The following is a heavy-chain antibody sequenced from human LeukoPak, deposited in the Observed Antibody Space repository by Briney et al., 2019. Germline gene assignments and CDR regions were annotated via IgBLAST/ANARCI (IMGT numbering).Heavy chain of an antibody. D-gene: IGHD6-13*01. CDR2: INHSGST. Sequence: SETLSLSCAVYGGSFSGYYWSWIRQPPGKGLEWIGEINHSGSTNYNPSLKSRVTISVDTSKNQFSLKLSSVTAADTAVYYCLYSSSWSAKYFQHWGQGTLVTVSS. V-gene: IGHV4-34*01. J-gene: IGHJ1*01. CDR1: GGSFSGYY. CDR3: LYSSSWSAKYFQH.